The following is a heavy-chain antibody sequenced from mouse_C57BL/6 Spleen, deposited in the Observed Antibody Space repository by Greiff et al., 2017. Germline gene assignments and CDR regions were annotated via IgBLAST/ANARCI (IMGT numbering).Heavy chain of an antibody. CDR2: IYPRSGNT. CDR1: GYTFTSYG. CDR3: ARPHDYSGSSPVYFDY. V-gene: IGHV1-81*01. Sequence: VQLLESGAELARPGASVKLSCKASGYTFTSYGISWVKQRTGQGLEWIGEIYPRSGNTYYNEKFKGKATLTADKSSSTAYMELRSLTSEDSAVYFCARPHDYSGSSPVYFDYWGQGTTLTVSS. D-gene: IGHD1-1*01. J-gene: IGHJ2*01.